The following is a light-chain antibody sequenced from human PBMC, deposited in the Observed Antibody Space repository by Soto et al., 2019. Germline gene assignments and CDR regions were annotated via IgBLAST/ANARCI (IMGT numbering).Light chain of an antibody. CDR3: QQDYIFPFS. Sequence: DVQMIQSPSSVSASVGDRVTLTCRASRVISNSLAWYQQKPGKAPRLLIYAAFNLQGGVPSRFSGSGSGTHFFLTISSLQPDDFATYYCQQDYIFPFSFGGGTKVDMK. V-gene: IGKV1-12*02. J-gene: IGKJ4*01. CDR1: RVISNS. CDR2: AAF.